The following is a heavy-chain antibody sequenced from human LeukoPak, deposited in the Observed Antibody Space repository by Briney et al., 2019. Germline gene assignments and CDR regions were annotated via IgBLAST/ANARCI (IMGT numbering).Heavy chain of an antibody. CDR1: GFTFSSYG. V-gene: IGHV3-33*01. D-gene: IGHD3-16*02. CDR2: IWYDGSNK. J-gene: IGHJ4*02. CDR3: ARGPQANYVWGSYLH. Sequence: GRSLRLSCAASGFTFSSYGMHWVRQAPGKGLEWVAVIWYDGSNKYYADSVKGRFTISRDNSKNTLYLQMNSLRAEDTAVYYCARGPQANYVWGSYLHWGQGTLVTVSS.